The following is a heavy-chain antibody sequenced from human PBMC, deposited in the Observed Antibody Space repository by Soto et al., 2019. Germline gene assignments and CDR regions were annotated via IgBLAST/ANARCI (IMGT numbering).Heavy chain of an antibody. V-gene: IGHV1-18*01. J-gene: IGHJ4*02. Sequence: ASVQVSCKASGYTFTNYGISWVRQAPGQGLEWMGWISASNGDIKYAEKLQGRVTMTTETSTSTAYMELRSLRSDDTAVYYCARDGSGWPQDYWGQGTQVTVSS. CDR2: ISASNGDI. CDR1: GYTFTNYG. CDR3: ARDGSGWPQDY. D-gene: IGHD6-19*01.